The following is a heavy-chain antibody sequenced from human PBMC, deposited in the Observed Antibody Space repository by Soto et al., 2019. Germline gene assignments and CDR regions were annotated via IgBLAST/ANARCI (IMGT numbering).Heavy chain of an antibody. CDR3: ARGLHSESMYLSLAAY. CDR2: IYYSGST. J-gene: IGHJ4*02. D-gene: IGHD2-2*01. V-gene: IGHV4-39*01. Sequence: SETLSLTCTVSGGSISSSSYYWGWIRQPPGKGLEWIGSIYYSGSTYYKPSLKSRVTISVDTSRNQLSLKLSSVSAADTAVYYCARGLHSESMYLSLAAYWGQGIVVTVSS. CDR1: GGSISSSSYY.